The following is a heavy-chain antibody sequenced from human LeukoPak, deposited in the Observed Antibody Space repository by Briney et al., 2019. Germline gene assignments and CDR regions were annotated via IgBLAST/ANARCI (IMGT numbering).Heavy chain of an antibody. J-gene: IGHJ3*02. V-gene: IGHV4-31*03. Sequence: PSETLSLTCTVSGGSISSGSYYWRWIRQHPGKGLEWIGYIYYSGSTYYNPSLKSRVTISVDTSKNQFSLKLNSVTAADTAVYYCARLYDSFRAFDIWGQGTIITVSS. CDR3: ARLYDSFRAFDI. D-gene: IGHD2-8*01. CDR1: GGSISSGSYY. CDR2: IYYSGST.